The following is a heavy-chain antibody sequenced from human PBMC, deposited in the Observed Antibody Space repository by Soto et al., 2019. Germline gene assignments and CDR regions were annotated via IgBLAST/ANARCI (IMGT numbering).Heavy chain of an antibody. D-gene: IGHD3-22*01. J-gene: IGHJ4*02. CDR3: GRDQIGRADY. V-gene: IGHV3-7*04. CDR1: GFTFSHHW. CDR2: IKLDGSEK. Sequence: EVQLVESGGGLVQPGGSLRLSCVASGFTFSHHWMSWVRQAPGKGLEWVANIKLDGSEKYYAESVKGRFTISRDNAKNSVYLQMNSLRAEDTAVYYCGRDQIGRADYCGQGTLVTVSS.